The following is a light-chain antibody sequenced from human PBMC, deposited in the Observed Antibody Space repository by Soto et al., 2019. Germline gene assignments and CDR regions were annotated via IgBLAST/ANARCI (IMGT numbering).Light chain of an antibody. J-gene: IGKJ4*01. Sequence: DIQMTQSPSSLSASVGDRVTITCRASQSISRYLNWYQQKPGKAPKLLIYASSSLQSGVTSRFSGSGSGTDFTLTISSLQPEDFANYYCQQSYSTPLTFDGGTKVEIE. V-gene: IGKV1-39*01. CDR2: ASS. CDR3: QQSYSTPLT. CDR1: QSISRY.